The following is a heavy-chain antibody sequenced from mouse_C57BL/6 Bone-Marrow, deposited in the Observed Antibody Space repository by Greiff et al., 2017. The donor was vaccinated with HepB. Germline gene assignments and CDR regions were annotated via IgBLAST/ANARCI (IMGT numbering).Heavy chain of an antibody. CDR1: GYTFTDYY. D-gene: IGHD2-3*01. CDR2: INPYNGGT. V-gene: IGHV1-19*01. Sequence: EVMLVESGPVLVKPGASVKMSCKASGYTFTDYYMNWVKQSHGKSLEWIGVINPYNGGTSYNQKFKGKATLTVDKSSSTAYMELNSLTSEDSAVYYCARRGWLLPAWFAYWGQGTLVTVSA. CDR3: ARRGWLLPAWFAY. J-gene: IGHJ3*01.